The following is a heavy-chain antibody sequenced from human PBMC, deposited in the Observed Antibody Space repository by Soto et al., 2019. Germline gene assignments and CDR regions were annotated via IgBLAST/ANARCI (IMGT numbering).Heavy chain of an antibody. Sequence: PGGSLRLSCAASGFTFSSYSLNWVRQAPGKGLEWVSSISSSSSSIYYADSVKGRFTISRDNAKNSLYLQMNSLRAEDTAVYYCAREPKPYYDFWSGYYNYWGQGTLVTVSS. CDR1: GFTFSSYS. D-gene: IGHD3-3*01. CDR3: AREPKPYYDFWSGYYNY. V-gene: IGHV3-21*01. CDR2: ISSSSSSI. J-gene: IGHJ4*02.